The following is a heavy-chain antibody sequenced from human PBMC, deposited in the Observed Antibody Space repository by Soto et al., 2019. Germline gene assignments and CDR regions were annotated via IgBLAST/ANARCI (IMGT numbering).Heavy chain of an antibody. J-gene: IGHJ6*03. V-gene: IGHV4-59*01. D-gene: IGHD5-18*01. CDR1: GGSISSYY. CDR3: ARDGWDTAMPKNPGAHYYYYYMDV. CDR2: IYYSGST. Sequence: SETLSLTCTVSGGSISSYYWSWIRQPPGKGLEWIGYIYYSGSTNYNPSLKSRVTISVDTSKNQFSLKLSSVTAADTAVYYCARDGWDTAMPKNPGAHYYYYYMDVWGKGTTVTVSS.